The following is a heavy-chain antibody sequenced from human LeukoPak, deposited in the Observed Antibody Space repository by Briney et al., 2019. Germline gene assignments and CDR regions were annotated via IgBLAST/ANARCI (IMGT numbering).Heavy chain of an antibody. D-gene: IGHD6-19*01. J-gene: IGHJ5*02. CDR2: VSSDGGTT. V-gene: IGHV3-30*18. CDR1: GFSFSSYG. CDR3: AKEGAVAGSMWFDL. Sequence: PGRSLRLSCAASGFSFSSYGIHWVRQAPDKGLEWVAVVSSDGGTTYYADSVKGRFTISGDNSKNTLYLQMNSLRPEDTAVYYCAKEGAVAGSMWFDLWGQGALVIVSS.